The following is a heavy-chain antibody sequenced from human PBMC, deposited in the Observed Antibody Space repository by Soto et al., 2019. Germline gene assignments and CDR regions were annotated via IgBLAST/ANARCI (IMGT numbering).Heavy chain of an antibody. CDR2: IYWDDDK. CDR3: APSAPSQGDYVQGPYYFDY. Sequence: QITLKESGPTLVKPTQTLTLTCTFSGFSLSTSGVGVGWIRQPPGKALEWLALIYWDDDKRYSPSLKSRLTITNDTAKHQVVLTRTNLDPVDTATYYCAPSAPSQGDYVQGPYYFDYWGQGTLVTVSS. J-gene: IGHJ4*02. CDR1: GFSLSTSGVG. D-gene: IGHD4-17*01. V-gene: IGHV2-5*02.